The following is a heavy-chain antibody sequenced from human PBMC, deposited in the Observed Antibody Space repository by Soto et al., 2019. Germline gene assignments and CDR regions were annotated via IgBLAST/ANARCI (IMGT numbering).Heavy chain of an antibody. J-gene: IGHJ4*02. CDR2: LSSGNSFR. D-gene: IGHD3-22*01. V-gene: IGHV3-21*01. CDR3: ARVYKDYYDTSGYLDY. Sequence: GSLRLSCAASGFTFSTYSVIWVRQAPGKGLEWVSSLSSGNSFRYYADSVKGRFTISRDDAKSSLFLQMNSLRADDTAVYYCARVYKDYYDTSGYLDYWGQGTLVTVSS. CDR1: GFTFSTYS.